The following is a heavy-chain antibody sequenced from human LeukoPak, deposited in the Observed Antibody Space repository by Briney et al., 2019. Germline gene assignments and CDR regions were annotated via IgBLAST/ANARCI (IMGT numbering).Heavy chain of an antibody. V-gene: IGHV3-23*01. CDR3: AKGSRSSWCKDYYFDY. D-gene: IGHD6-13*01. CDR1: GFTFSSYA. Sequence: GSLRLSCAASGFTFSSYAMSWVRQAPGKGLEWVSAISGSGGSTYYADSVKGRFTISRDNSKNTLYLQMNSLRAEDTAVYYCAKGSRSSWCKDYYFDYWGQGTLVTVSS. J-gene: IGHJ4*02. CDR2: ISGSGGST.